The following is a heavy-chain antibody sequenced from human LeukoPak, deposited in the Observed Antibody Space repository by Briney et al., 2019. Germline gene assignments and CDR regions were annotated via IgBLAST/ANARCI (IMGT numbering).Heavy chain of an antibody. J-gene: IGHJ4*02. CDR2: IWYDGSNK. Sequence: PGGSLRLSCAASGFTFSSYGMHWVRQAPGKGLEWVVVIWYDGSNKYYADSVKGRLTISRDNSKNTLYLQMNSLRAEDTAVYYCARVRITGSSGWYGWGFDYWGQGTLVTVSS. CDR1: GFTFSSYG. D-gene: IGHD6-19*01. V-gene: IGHV3-33*01. CDR3: ARVRITGSSGWYGWGFDY.